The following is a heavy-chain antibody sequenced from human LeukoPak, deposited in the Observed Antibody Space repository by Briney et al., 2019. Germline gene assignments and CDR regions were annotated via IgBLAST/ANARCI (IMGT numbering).Heavy chain of an antibody. D-gene: IGHD3-22*01. Sequence: SETLSLTCGVSGYSISSSYYWGWIRQPPGKGLEWIGSIYHSGSAYYNPSLKSRVTISIDTSKNHFSLKLSSVAAADTAVYYCARDGPTYYYDDSGHYFDYWGQGTPVTVSS. CDR1: GYSISSSYY. J-gene: IGHJ4*02. V-gene: IGHV4-38-2*02. CDR2: IYHSGSA. CDR3: ARDGPTYYYDDSGHYFDY.